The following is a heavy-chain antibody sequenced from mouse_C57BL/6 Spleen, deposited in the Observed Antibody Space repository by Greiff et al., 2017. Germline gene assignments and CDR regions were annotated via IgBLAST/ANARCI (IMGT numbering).Heavy chain of an antibody. CDR2: INPNNGGT. Sequence: EVQLQQSGPELVKPGASVKISCKASGYTFTDYYMNWVKQSHGKSLEWIGDINPNNGGTSYNQKFKGKATLTVDKSSSTAYMELRSLTSEDSAVYYCARWLLGGYYAMDYWGQGTSVTVSS. V-gene: IGHV1-26*01. CDR1: GYTFTDYY. CDR3: ARWLLGGYYAMDY. J-gene: IGHJ4*01. D-gene: IGHD2-3*01.